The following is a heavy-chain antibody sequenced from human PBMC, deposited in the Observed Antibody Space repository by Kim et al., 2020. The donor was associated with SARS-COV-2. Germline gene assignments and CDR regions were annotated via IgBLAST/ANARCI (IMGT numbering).Heavy chain of an antibody. Sequence: SETLSLTCTVSGGSISSSSYYWGWIRQPPGKGLEWIGSIYYSGSTYYNPSLKSRVTISVDTSKNQFSLKLSSVTAADTAVYYCARHRPLVAVNRPYFDYWGQGTLVTVSS. D-gene: IGHD5-12*01. J-gene: IGHJ4*02. CDR1: GGSISSSSYY. CDR2: IYYSGST. V-gene: IGHV4-39*01. CDR3: ARHRPLVAVNRPYFDY.